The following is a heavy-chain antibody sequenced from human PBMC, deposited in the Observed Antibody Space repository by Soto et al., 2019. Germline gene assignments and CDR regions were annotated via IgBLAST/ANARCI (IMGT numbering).Heavy chain of an antibody. Sequence: GGSLRLSCAASGFTFSSYAMSWVRQAPGKGLEWVSAISGSGGSTYYADSVKGRFTISRDNSKNTLYLQMNSLRAEDTAVYYCAKVEAVVDTVTTKAAFDIWGQGTMVTVSS. D-gene: IGHD4-4*01. CDR3: AKVEAVVDTVTTKAAFDI. V-gene: IGHV3-23*01. CDR1: GFTFSSYA. CDR2: ISGSGGST. J-gene: IGHJ3*02.